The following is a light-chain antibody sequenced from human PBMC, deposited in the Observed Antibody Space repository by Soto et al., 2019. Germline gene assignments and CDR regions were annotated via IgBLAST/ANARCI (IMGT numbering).Light chain of an antibody. CDR3: QQYNTFSFT. CDR2: RAS. J-gene: IGKJ2*01. V-gene: IGKV1-5*03. CDR1: RAISEW. Sequence: DIQMTQSPSTLSASLGDRVTITCRASRAISEWLAWYQQRPGKAPKLLIYRASRLESGVPSRFSGSGSGTEFTLTISGLQPDDFASYYCQQYNTFSFTFGQGTKLEI.